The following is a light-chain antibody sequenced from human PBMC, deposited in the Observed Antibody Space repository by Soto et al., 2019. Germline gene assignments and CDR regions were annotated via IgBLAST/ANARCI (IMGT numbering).Light chain of an antibody. V-gene: IGKV1-33*01. CDR1: QDIRKY. CDR2: DTS. Sequence: DIQMTQSPSSLSSSVGDRVTITCQARQDIRKYLNWYQQKPGKAPNLLIYDTSNLETGVPSRFSGSGSGTDFTFTISSLQPADIATYSFQQYDNLVTFGGGTKVAIK. J-gene: IGKJ4*01. CDR3: QQYDNLVT.